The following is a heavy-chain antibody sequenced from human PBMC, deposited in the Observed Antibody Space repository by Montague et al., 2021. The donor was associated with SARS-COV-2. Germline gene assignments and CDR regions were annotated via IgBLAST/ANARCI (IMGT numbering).Heavy chain of an antibody. J-gene: IGHJ6*02. Sequence: TLSLTYTVSGGSIRSGSYYWSWIRQPAGKGLEWIGRIYSSGSTNYNPSLKSRVTMSVDTSKNRFSLKVSSVTAADTAVYYCARDYGDYSYYYGLDVWGQGTTVTVSS. CDR1: GGSIRSGSYY. D-gene: IGHD4-17*01. V-gene: IGHV4-61*02. CDR2: IYSSGST. CDR3: ARDYGDYSYYYGLDV.